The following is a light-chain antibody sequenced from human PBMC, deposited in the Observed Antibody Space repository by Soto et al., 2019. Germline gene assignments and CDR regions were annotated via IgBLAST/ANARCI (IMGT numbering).Light chain of an antibody. Sequence: DIQMTQSPSSLSASIGDRIAITCRASQGSSDYLAWYQQKPGKVPNLLIYAASTLHSGFPSRFSGNGSGTEFTLTISSLQSEDVATYYCQRYGGTPYTFGPGTKVDIK. J-gene: IGKJ3*01. V-gene: IGKV1-27*01. CDR1: QGSSDY. CDR2: AAS. CDR3: QRYGGTPYT.